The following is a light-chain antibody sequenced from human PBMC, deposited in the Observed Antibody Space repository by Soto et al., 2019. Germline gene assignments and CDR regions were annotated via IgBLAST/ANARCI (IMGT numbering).Light chain of an antibody. CDR2: DAS. CDR3: QQRSDWPST. J-gene: IGKJ4*01. CDR1: QSVSSY. V-gene: IGKV3-11*01. Sequence: EIVLTQSPATLSLSPGERATLSCRASQSVSSYLAWYQQKPGQAPRLLIYDASNRATGIPARFSGSGSGTDFTLTISSLEPDDLGVYYCQQRSDWPSTFGGGTKVQIK.